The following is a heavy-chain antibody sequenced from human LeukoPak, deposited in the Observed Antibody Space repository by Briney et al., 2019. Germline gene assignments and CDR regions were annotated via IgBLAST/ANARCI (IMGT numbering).Heavy chain of an antibody. Sequence: SETLSLTCTVSGGSISSYYWSWIRQPPGKGLEWIGDIYYSGSTNYNPSLKSRVTISVDTSKNQFSLRLSSVTAADTAVYYSARLASGSYGPLTPFDYWGQGTLVTISS. CDR2: IYYSGST. J-gene: IGHJ4*02. CDR1: GGSISSYY. CDR3: ARLASGSYGPLTPFDY. D-gene: IGHD1-26*01. V-gene: IGHV4-59*08.